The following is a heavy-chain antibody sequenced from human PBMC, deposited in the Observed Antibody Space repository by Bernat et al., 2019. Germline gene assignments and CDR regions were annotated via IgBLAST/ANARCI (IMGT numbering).Heavy chain of an antibody. J-gene: IGHJ4*02. CDR2: INHSGSA. CDR1: GGSFSGYY. D-gene: IGHD3-3*01. V-gene: IGHV4-34*01. CDR3: ARVKPDYDFLSGYYPGRRGAFDD. Sequence: QVQLQQWGAGLLKPSETLSLSCAVYGGSFSGYYWSWIRQPPGKGLEWIGEINHSGSANYNPSLKSRVTISVDTSKKQFTLKWTAVTAADTAVYYCARVKPDYDFLSGYYPGRRGAFDDWGQGTLVTVSS.